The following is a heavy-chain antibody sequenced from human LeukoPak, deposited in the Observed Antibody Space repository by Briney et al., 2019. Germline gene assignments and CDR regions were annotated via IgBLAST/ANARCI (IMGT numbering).Heavy chain of an antibody. CDR3: ARTAEESSGYSY. J-gene: IGHJ4*02. CDR1: GYTFTGYY. CDR2: INPNSGGT. V-gene: IGHV1-2*02. D-gene: IGHD3-22*01. Sequence: ASVKVSCKASGYTFTGYYMHWVRQAPGQGLEWMGWINPNSGGTNYAQKFQGRVTMTRDTSISTAYMELSRLRSDDTAVYYCARTAEESSGYSYWGQGTLVTVSS.